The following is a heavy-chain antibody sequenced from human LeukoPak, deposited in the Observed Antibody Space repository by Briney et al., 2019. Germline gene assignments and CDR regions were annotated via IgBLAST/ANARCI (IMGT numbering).Heavy chain of an antibody. V-gene: IGHV4-39*07. D-gene: IGHD3-22*01. Sequence: SETLSLTCTVSGGSISSTIYYWGWIRQPPGTGLEWIGSIYYRGSTYYNPSLKSRVAISVDTSKNQFSLKLSSVTAADTAVYYCAGFPAYYYGSSWGQGILVTVSS. CDR1: GGSISSTIYY. CDR3: AGFPAYYYGSS. J-gene: IGHJ4*02. CDR2: IYYRGST.